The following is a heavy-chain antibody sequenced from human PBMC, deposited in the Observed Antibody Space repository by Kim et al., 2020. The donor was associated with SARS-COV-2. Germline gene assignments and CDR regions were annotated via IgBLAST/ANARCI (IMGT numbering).Heavy chain of an antibody. CDR2: IWIDGSDK. V-gene: IGHV3-33*01. CDR3: VRDLRSFYFDF. D-gene: IGHD3-16*02. J-gene: IGHJ4*02. CDR1: GFTSSAYG. Sequence: GGSLRLSCATSGFTSSAYGMHWVRQAPGKGLEWVASIWIDGSDKYYGDSVKGRFTISRDNSNNTLFLHMHSLTAEDTAVYYCVRDLRSFYFDFWGQGTPVTVSS.